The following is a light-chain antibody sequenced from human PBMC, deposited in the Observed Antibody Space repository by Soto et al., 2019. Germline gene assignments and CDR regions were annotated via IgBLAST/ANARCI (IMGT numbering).Light chain of an antibody. CDR1: QDFNDY. V-gene: IGKV1-27*01. CDR2: AAS. Sequence: DIPMTQSPSSLSASVGDRVTITCRASQDFNDYLAWYQQKPGKVPKLLIFAASTLRSGVPSRFSGSGSGTNFTLTISSLQPEDVATYYCQKYDFAPFTFGPGTKVDI. J-gene: IGKJ3*01. CDR3: QKYDFAPFT.